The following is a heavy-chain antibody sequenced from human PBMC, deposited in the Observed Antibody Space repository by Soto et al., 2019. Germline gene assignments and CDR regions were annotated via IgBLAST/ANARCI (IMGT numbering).Heavy chain of an antibody. CDR2: IHSSGTT. CDR3: PAGEASSRNLAPYYLDF. D-gene: IGHD6-13*01. V-gene: IGHV4-59*01. J-gene: IGHJ4*02. Sequence: SATLSLTCTVSGGSMRNYFWTWIRQPPGKGLEWIGYIHSSGTTSFFPSYTPSLRSRVTISEDTSKNQFSLKLLSVTTADTAVYFCPAGEASSRNLAPYYLDFWGQGTLVTVSS. CDR1: GGSMRNYF.